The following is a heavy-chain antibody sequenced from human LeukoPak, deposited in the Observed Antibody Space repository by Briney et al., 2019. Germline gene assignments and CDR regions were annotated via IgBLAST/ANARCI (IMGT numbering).Heavy chain of an antibody. Sequence: SETLSLTCTGSGGSISSYYWSWIRQSAGKGLEWIGRIHASGSTNYNPSLKSRVTISVDTTKNEFSLMGSFAPAAAPALYYVTRGRSTGWGFDCWGQGTLVTVSS. CDR1: GGSISSYY. CDR3: TRGRSTGWGFDC. D-gene: IGHD6-19*01. CDR2: IHASGST. J-gene: IGHJ4*02. V-gene: IGHV4-4*07.